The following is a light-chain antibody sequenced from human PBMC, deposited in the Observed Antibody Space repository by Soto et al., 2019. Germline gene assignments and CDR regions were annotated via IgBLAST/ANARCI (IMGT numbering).Light chain of an antibody. CDR3: QSYDSSLSVVV. CDR1: SSNIGAGYD. Sequence: QSVLTQPPSVSGAPGQRVTISCTGSSSNIGAGYDVHWYQQLPGTAPKLLIYGNSNRLSGVPDRFSGSKSGTSASLAITGLQAEDEADYYCQSYDSSLSVVVFGGGTKLTVL. J-gene: IGLJ2*01. CDR2: GNS. V-gene: IGLV1-40*01.